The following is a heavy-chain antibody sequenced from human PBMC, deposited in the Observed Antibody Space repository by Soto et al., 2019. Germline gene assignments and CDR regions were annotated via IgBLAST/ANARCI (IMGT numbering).Heavy chain of an antibody. J-gene: IGHJ6*02. V-gene: IGHV1-2*04. Sequence: ASVKVSCKASGYTFTGYYMHWVRQAPGQGLEWMGWINPNSGGTNYAQKFQGWVTMTRDTSTSTAYMELSRLRSDDTAVYYCARVKYDILTGPGGQIMDVWGQGTTVTVSS. CDR1: GYTFTGYY. CDR3: ARVKYDILTGPGGQIMDV. D-gene: IGHD3-9*01. CDR2: INPNSGGT.